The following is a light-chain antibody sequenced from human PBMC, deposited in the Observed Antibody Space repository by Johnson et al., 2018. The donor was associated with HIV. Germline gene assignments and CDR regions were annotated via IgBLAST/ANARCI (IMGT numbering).Light chain of an antibody. J-gene: IGLJ1*01. CDR1: YSDIGNNF. CDR3: GTWDSSLSGV. V-gene: IGLV1-51*02. Sequence: QSVLTQPPSVSAAPGQKVTISCSGSYSDIGNNFVSWYQQLPGAAPKLLIYENNKRPSGIPDRFSGSKSGTSATLGITGLQTGDEADYYCGTWDSSLSGVFGTGTTVTVL. CDR2: ENN.